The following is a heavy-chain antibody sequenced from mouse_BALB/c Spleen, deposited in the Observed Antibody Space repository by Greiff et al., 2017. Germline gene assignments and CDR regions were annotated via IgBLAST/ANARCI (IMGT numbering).Heavy chain of an antibody. D-gene: IGHD1-1*01. J-gene: IGHJ3*01. CDR3: AGHYYGSSPFAY. CDR1: GFNIKDTY. CDR2: IDPANGNT. V-gene: IGHV14-3*02. Sequence: VQLQQSGAELVKPGASVKLSCTASGFNIKDTYMHWVKQRPEQGLECIGRIDPANGNTKYDPKFQGKATITADTSSNTAYLQLSSLTSEDTAVYYCAGHYYGSSPFAYWGQGTLVTVSA.